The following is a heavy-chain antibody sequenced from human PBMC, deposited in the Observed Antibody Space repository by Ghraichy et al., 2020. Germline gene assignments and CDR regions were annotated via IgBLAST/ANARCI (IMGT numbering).Heavy chain of an antibody. Sequence: GESLNISCAASGFTFSSYGMHWVRQAPGKGLEWVAVIWYDGSNKYYADSVKGRFTISRDNSKNTPYLQMNSLRAEDTAVYYCARDLGDGYNDFDYWGQGTLVTVSS. J-gene: IGHJ4*02. V-gene: IGHV3-33*01. D-gene: IGHD5-24*01. CDR1: GFTFSSYG. CDR3: ARDLGDGYNDFDY. CDR2: IWYDGSNK.